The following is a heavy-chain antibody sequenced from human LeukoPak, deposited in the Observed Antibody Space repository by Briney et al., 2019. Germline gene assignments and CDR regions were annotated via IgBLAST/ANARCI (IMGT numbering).Heavy chain of an antibody. CDR3: AKDPKYYYDSGGYYDYYYYYMDV. CDR1: GFNFSSYG. Sequence: GGSLRLSCAASGFNFSSYGMHWVRQAPGKGLEWVAFIRYDGSNKYYADSVKGRFTISRDNSKNTLYLQMNSLRAEDTAVYYCAKDPKYYYDSGGYYDYYYYYMDVWGKGTTVTVSS. J-gene: IGHJ6*03. D-gene: IGHD3-22*01. CDR2: IRYDGSNK. V-gene: IGHV3-30*02.